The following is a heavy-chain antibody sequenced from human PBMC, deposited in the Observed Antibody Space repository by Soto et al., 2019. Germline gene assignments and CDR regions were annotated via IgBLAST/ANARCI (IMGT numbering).Heavy chain of an antibody. J-gene: IGHJ4*02. CDR1: GFTFSSYG. CDR3: ARDGLYNQLFDY. CDR2: IWYDGSNK. V-gene: IGHV3-33*01. D-gene: IGHD2-2*01. Sequence: GGSLRLSCAASGFTFSSYGMHWVRQAPGKGLEWVAVIWYDGSNKYYADSVKGRFTISRDNSKNTLYLQMNSLRAEDTAVYYCARDGLYNQLFDYWGQGTLVTVSS.